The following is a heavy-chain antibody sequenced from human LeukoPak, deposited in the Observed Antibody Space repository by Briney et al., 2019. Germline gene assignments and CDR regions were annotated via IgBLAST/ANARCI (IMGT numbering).Heavy chain of an antibody. Sequence: SETLSLTCTVSGGSISSSSYYWGWIRQPPGKGLEWIGSIYYSGSTYYNPSLKSRVTISVDTSKNQFSLKLSSVTAADTAVYYGAVSGSPLDAFDIWGQGTMVTVSS. V-gene: IGHV4-39*01. D-gene: IGHD1-26*01. CDR1: GGSISSSSYY. J-gene: IGHJ3*02. CDR2: IYYSGST. CDR3: AVSGSPLDAFDI.